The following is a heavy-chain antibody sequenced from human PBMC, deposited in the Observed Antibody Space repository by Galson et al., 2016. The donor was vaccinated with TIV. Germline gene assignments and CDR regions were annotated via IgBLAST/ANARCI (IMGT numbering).Heavy chain of an antibody. CDR2: IYYSGDT. J-gene: IGHJ4*02. D-gene: IGHD3-22*01. Sequence: SETLSLTCTVSGGSISSGSYYWTWIRQPPGKGLEWVGYIYYSGDTNYNPSPKSRVTISVDTSKNQFSLNLSSVTAADTAVYYCAREVYYFDRSGYYFDQWGQGTQVTVSS. CDR3: AREVYYFDRSGYYFDQ. CDR1: GGSISSGSYY. V-gene: IGHV4-61*01.